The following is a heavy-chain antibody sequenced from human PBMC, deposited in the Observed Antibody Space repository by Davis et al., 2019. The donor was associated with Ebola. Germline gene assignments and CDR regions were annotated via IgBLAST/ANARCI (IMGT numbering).Heavy chain of an antibody. D-gene: IGHD5-12*01. CDR2: ISAYNGNT. CDR1: GYTFTSYG. J-gene: IGHJ5*02. CDR3: ARGDIVATMGSWFDP. Sequence: ASVKVSCKASGYTFTSYGISWVRQAPGQGLEWMGWISAYNGNTNYAQKLQGRVTMTTDTSTSTAYMELSGLRPEDTGVYYCARGDIVATMGSWFDPWGQGVLVTVSS. V-gene: IGHV1-18*01.